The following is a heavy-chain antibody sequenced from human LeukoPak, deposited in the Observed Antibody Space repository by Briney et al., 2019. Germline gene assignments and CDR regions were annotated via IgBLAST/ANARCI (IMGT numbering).Heavy chain of an antibody. CDR1: GGTFSSYA. CDR3: ARGFNYYDSSGYRFDY. J-gene: IGHJ4*02. D-gene: IGHD3-22*01. CDR2: IIPIFGTA. V-gene: IGHV1-69*13. Sequence: SVKVSCTASGGTFSSYAISWVRQAPGQGLEWMGGIIPIFGTANYAQKFQGRVTITADESTSTAYMELSSLRSEDTAVYYCARGFNYYDSSGYRFDYWGQGTLVTVSS.